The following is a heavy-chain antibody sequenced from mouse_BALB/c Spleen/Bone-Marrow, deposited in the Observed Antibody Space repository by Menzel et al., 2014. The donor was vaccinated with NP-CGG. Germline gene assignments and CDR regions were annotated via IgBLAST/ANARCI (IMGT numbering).Heavy chain of an antibody. CDR2: IYPGDGDT. V-gene: IGHV1-80*01. CDR1: GYAFSNCW. Sequence: QVQLKDSGAELVRPGSSVKISCKASGYAFSNCWMNWVKQRPGQGLEWIGQIYPGDGDTNYNGKFKGKATLTADKSSSTXYMQLSSLTSEDSAVYFCARSGVPFYAMDCWGQGTSVTVSS. D-gene: IGHD3-1*01. J-gene: IGHJ4*01. CDR3: ARSGVPFYAMDC.